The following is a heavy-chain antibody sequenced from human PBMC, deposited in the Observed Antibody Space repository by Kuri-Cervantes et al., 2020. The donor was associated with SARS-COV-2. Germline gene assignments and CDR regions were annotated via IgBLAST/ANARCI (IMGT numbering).Heavy chain of an antibody. CDR3: ARDHVKTAMVFDY. CDR2: IIPILGIA. CDR1: GGTFSSYA. J-gene: IGHJ4*02. V-gene: IGHV1-69*04. Sequence: SSVKVSCKASGGTFSSYAISWVRQAPGQGLEWMGRIIPILGIANFAQKFQGRVTITADKSTSTDYMELSSLRSEDTAVYYCARDHVKTAMVFDYWGQGTLVTVSS. D-gene: IGHD5-18*01.